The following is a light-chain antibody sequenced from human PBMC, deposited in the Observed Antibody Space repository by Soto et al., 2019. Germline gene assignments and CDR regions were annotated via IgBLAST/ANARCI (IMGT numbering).Light chain of an antibody. Sequence: DIQLTQSPSFLSASVGDRVTITCRASQGISSYLAWYQQKPGKAPKLLIYAASTLQSGVSSRFSGSGSGTEFTLTISSLQPEDFATYYCQQLNRYPYTFGQGTKLEIK. CDR1: QGISSY. V-gene: IGKV1-9*01. CDR3: QQLNRYPYT. CDR2: AAS. J-gene: IGKJ2*01.